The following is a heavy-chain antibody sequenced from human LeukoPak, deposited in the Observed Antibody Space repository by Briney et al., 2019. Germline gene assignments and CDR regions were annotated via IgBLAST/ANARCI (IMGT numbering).Heavy chain of an antibody. Sequence: SVKVSCKASGGTFSSYAISWVRQAPGQGLEWMGGIIPIFGTANYAQKFQGRVTITTDESTSTAYMELRSLRSDDTAVYYCARDSRDGVGATCYFDYWGQGTLVTVSS. V-gene: IGHV1-69*05. CDR3: ARDSRDGVGATCYFDY. J-gene: IGHJ4*02. D-gene: IGHD1-26*01. CDR2: IIPIFGTA. CDR1: GGTFSSYA.